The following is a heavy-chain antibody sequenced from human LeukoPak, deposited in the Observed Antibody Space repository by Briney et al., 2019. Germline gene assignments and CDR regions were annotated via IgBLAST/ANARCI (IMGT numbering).Heavy chain of an antibody. D-gene: IGHD6-19*01. CDR3: ARNGYSSGLVGD. J-gene: IGHJ4*02. CDR2: INHSGST. V-gene: IGHV4-34*01. Sequence: SETLSLTCAVYGGSFSGYYWIWIRQPPGKGLDWIGEINHSGSTNYNPSLKSRVTISVDTSKNQFSLQMSSVTAEETAVYYCARNGYSSGLVGDWGQGNLVTVSS. CDR1: GGSFSGYY.